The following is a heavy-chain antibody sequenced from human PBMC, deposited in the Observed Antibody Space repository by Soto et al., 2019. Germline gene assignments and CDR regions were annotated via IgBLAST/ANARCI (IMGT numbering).Heavy chain of an antibody. V-gene: IGHV1-69*06. CDR2: IIPIFGTA. Sequence: GASVKVSCKASGGTFSSYAISWVRQAPGQGLEWMGGIIPIFGTANYAQKFQGRVTITADKSTSTAYMELSSLRSGDTAVYYCASGHDYGDYFDYWGQGTLVTVSS. J-gene: IGHJ4*02. CDR1: GGTFSSYA. CDR3: ASGHDYGDYFDY. D-gene: IGHD4-17*01.